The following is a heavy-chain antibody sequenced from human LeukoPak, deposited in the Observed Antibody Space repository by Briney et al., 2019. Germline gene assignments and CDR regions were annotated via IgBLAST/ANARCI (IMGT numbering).Heavy chain of an antibody. CDR3: ARERRPYGVYSQGGLDY. Sequence: SETLSLTCTVSGGSVSSGGYYWSWIRQHRGKGLEWIGYIHYSGSTYSNPSLKSRVTISVDTSKNQFSLKLSSVTAADTAVYYCARERRPYGVYSQGGLDYWGQGTLVTVSS. V-gene: IGHV4-31*03. CDR1: GGSVSSGGYY. CDR2: IHYSGST. J-gene: IGHJ4*02. D-gene: IGHD4-17*01.